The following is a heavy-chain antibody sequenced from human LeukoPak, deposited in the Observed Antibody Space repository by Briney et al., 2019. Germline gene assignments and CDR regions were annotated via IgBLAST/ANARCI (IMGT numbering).Heavy chain of an antibody. CDR3: ARDYDYVWGSYPY. Sequence: ASVKVSCKGSGYTFTSYHMHWVRQAPGQGLEWMGIINPSGGTTNYAQKFRGRVTMTRDTSISTAYMELSRLRSDDTAVYYCARDYDYVWGSYPYWGQGTLVTVSS. J-gene: IGHJ4*02. V-gene: IGHV1-46*01. CDR2: INPSGGTT. D-gene: IGHD3-16*02. CDR1: GYTFTSYH.